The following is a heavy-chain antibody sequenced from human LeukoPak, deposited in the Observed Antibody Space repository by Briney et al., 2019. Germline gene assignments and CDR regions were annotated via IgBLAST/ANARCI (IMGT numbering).Heavy chain of an antibody. Sequence: SETLSLTCTVSGGSISSSSYYWGWIRQPPGKGLEWIGSIYYSGSTYYNPSLKSRVTISVDTSKNQFSLKLSSVTAADTAVYYCARGKDRVGTITGYWGQGTLVTVSS. D-gene: IGHD5-12*01. CDR2: IYYSGST. CDR3: ARGKDRVGTITGY. J-gene: IGHJ4*02. CDR1: GGSISSSSYY. V-gene: IGHV4-39*07.